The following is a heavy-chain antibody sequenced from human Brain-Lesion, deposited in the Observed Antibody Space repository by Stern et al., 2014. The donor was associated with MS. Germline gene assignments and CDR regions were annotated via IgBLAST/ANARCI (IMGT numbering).Heavy chain of an antibody. CDR1: GNSFTHFY. V-gene: IGHV1-2*04. CDR2: FNPNSGGT. D-gene: IGHD2-2*01. J-gene: IGHJ4*02. CDR3: ARGGRYYADY. Sequence: QVQLVESGAEVKKPGASVRVSCEASGNSFTHFYIHWVRQAPGQGLEWIGWFNPNSGGTKFAQRFLGFVTITRDTSMTTAYMEVTSLTSDDTAVYYCARGGRYYADYWGQGTLVTVSS.